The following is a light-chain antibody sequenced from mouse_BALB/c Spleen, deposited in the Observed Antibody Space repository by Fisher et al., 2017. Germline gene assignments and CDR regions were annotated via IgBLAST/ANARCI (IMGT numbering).Light chain of an antibody. V-gene: IGKV4-79*01. Sequence: IVLTQSTAIMSASPGEKVTMTCSASSSVSSSYLHWYQQKPGSSPKLWIYSTSNLASGVPARFSGSGSGTSYSLTISSMEAEDAATYYCQQRSSYPLTFGAGTKLELK. CDR2: STS. CDR1: SSVSSSY. CDR3: QQRSSYPLT. J-gene: IGKJ5*01.